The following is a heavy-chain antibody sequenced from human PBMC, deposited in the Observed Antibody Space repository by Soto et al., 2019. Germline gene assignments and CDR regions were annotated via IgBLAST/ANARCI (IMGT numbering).Heavy chain of an antibody. Sequence: GGSLRLSCAASGFTFSSYAMSWVRQAPGKGLEWVSAISGSGGSTYYADSVKGRFTISRDNSKNTLYLQMNSLRAEDTAVYYCAKALKLRSCGGDCADYWGQGTLVTVSS. J-gene: IGHJ4*02. CDR1: GFTFSSYA. V-gene: IGHV3-23*01. CDR3: AKALKLRSCGGDCADY. CDR2: ISGSGGST. D-gene: IGHD2-21*02.